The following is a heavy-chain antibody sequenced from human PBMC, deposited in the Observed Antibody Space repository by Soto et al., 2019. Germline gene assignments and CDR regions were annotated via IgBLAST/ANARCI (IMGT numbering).Heavy chain of an antibody. V-gene: IGHV1-18*01. J-gene: IGHJ5*02. D-gene: IGHD3-10*01. CDR1: GYTFTSYG. Sequence: ASVKVSCKASGYTFTSYGISWVRQAPGQGLEWMGWISAYNGNTNYAQKLQGRVTMTTDTSTSTAYMELRGLRSDDTAVYYCARATPALNYYGSGSYYTPWGQGTLVTVSS. CDR2: ISAYNGNT. CDR3: ARATPALNYYGSGSYYTP.